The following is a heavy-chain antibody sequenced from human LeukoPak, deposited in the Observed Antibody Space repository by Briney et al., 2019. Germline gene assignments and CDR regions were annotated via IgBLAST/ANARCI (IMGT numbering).Heavy chain of an antibody. J-gene: IGHJ4*02. CDR1: GYTFTGYY. Sequence: ASVKVSCKASGYTFTGYYMHWVRQAPGQGLEWMGWINPNSGGTNYAQKFQGRVTMTRDTSITTAYMELSSLRSEDTAVYYCARGIGDGYSTPRMAFDYWGQGTLVTVSS. V-gene: IGHV1-2*02. CDR3: ARGIGDGYSTPRMAFDY. CDR2: INPNSGGT. D-gene: IGHD5-24*01.